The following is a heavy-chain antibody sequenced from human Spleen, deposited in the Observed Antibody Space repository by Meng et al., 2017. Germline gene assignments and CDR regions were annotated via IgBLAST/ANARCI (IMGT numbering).Heavy chain of an antibody. Sequence: GESLKISCAASGFTFSSYEMNWVRQAPGKGLEWVAYISSSGSTIYYADSVKGRFTISRDNAKNSLYLQMNSLRAEDTAVYYCARDSATDDYGGPVDYWGQGKLV. CDR3: ARDSATDDYGGPVDY. CDR2: ISSSGSTI. D-gene: IGHD4-23*01. J-gene: IGHJ4*02. CDR1: GFTFSSYE. V-gene: IGHV3-48*03.